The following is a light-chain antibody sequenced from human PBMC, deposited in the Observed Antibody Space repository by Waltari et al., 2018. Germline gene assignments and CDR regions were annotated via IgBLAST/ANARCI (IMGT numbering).Light chain of an antibody. J-gene: IGLJ2*01. CDR3: HSRETFSTRL. CDR2: GPD. Sequence: SSDLTQDPSVSVALGQTVRITCQGDTLRRYSASWYQQRPGQAPKLVLYGPDIRPSGIPARFSGSTSGNTASLTITGAQAEDEADYYCHSRETFSTRLFGGGTRLTV. CDR1: TLRRYS. V-gene: IGLV3-19*01.